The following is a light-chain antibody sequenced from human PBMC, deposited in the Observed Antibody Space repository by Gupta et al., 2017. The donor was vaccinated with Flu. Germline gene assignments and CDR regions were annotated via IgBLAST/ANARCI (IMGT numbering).Light chain of an antibody. Sequence: DIVVTQSPDSLAVSLGERATINCKSSQSVLYSSNNRNYIAWSQQKPGQPPKRLIHWASTRESAGTGRCSGSGYGTDCAITIIILNVEAGAVYYCQRCDSTLQSLFTFGQGTKMGVK. CDR1: QSVLYSSNNRNY. V-gene: IGKV4-1*01. CDR3: QRCDSTLQSLFT. J-gene: IGKJ2*01. CDR2: WAS.